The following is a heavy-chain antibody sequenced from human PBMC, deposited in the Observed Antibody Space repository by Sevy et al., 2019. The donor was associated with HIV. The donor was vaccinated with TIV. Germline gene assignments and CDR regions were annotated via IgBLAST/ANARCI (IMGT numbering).Heavy chain of an antibody. CDR1: GFTFTTYA. D-gene: IGHD6-25*01. CDR2: ITGSGGAS. Sequence: GGSLRLSCAASGFTFTTYAMTWVRQGPRKGLEWVASITGSGGASYYADSVKGRFTTSRDSSRNIVTLQMNGLRFEDTAVYYCVKERFVRSGWGGNFDDWGQGAMVTVSS. J-gene: IGHJ4*02. V-gene: IGHV3-23*01. CDR3: VKERFVRSGWGGNFDD.